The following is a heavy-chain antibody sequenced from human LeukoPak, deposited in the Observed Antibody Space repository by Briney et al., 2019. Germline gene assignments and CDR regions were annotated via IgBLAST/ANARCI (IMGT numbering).Heavy chain of an antibody. CDR2: ISGSGGST. D-gene: IGHD3-3*01. Sequence: PGGSLRLSCAASGFTFSSYAMSWVRQAPGKGLEWVSAISGSGGSTYYADSVKGRFTISRDNSKNTLYLQMNSLRAEDTAVYYCAKDRPIFGVVITLFDYWGQGTLVTVSS. CDR1: GFTFSSYA. CDR3: AKDRPIFGVVITLFDY. J-gene: IGHJ4*02. V-gene: IGHV3-23*01.